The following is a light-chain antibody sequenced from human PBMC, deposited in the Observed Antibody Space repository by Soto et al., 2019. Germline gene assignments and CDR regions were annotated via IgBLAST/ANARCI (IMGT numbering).Light chain of an antibody. Sequence: DIDMAQAPSTLCGSLLAGVTITCPASQTISSWLAWYQQKPGKAPKLLIYKASTLKSGVPSRFSGSGSGTEFTLTISSLQPDDFATYYCQHYNSYSEAFGQGTKVDI. CDR1: QTISSW. CDR2: KAS. J-gene: IGKJ1*01. V-gene: IGKV1-5*03. CDR3: QHYNSYSEA.